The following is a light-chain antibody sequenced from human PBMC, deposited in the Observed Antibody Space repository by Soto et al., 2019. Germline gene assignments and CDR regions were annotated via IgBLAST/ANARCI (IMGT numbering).Light chain of an antibody. Sequence: DIQMTQSPSSLSASVGDRVTITCRASQSISSYLNWYQQKPGKVPKLLIYAESNLQSGVPSSFSGSGSGTDFNLTISILQPEDFANYYCQQSYSTPYTFGQGTKLEIK. CDR1: QSISSY. V-gene: IGKV1-39*01. CDR2: AES. CDR3: QQSYSTPYT. J-gene: IGKJ2*01.